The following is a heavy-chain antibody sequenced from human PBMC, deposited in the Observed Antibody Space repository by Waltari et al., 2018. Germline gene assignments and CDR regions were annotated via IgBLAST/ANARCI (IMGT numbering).Heavy chain of an antibody. V-gene: IGHV4-59*01. CDR1: GGSISSYY. CDR3: ARDRYCSGGSCYGGGGAFDI. J-gene: IGHJ3*02. CDR2: IYSSGTT. D-gene: IGHD2-15*01. Sequence: QVQLQESGPGLVKPSETLSLTCTVSGGSISSYYWLWIRQPPGKGLEWIGYIYSSGTTNNNPSLKSRVTISVDTSKNQFSLKLSSVTAADTAVYYCARDRYCSGGSCYGGGGAFDIWGQGTMVTVSS.